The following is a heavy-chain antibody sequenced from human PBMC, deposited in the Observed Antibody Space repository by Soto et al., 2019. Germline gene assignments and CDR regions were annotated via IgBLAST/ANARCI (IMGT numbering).Heavy chain of an antibody. D-gene: IGHD5-12*01. CDR3: ARDLYSGYDLRY. CDR2: ISDSGGGA. Sequence: GGSLRLSCAASGFSFSDYDMSWVRQAPGKGLEWVSVISDSGGGAYYADSVKGRFTISRDNSKNTLYLQMSSLRAEDTAVYYCARDLYSGYDLRYWGQGTLVTVSS. CDR1: GFSFSDYD. V-gene: IGHV3-23*01. J-gene: IGHJ4*02.